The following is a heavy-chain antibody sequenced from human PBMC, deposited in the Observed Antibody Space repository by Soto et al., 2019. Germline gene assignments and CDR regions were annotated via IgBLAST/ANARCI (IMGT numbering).Heavy chain of an antibody. V-gene: IGHV1-8*01. J-gene: IGHJ4*02. D-gene: IGHD6-6*01. CDR1: GFILSNYD. CDR3: ARSVRYSSSYDY. CDR2: MDPNSGRK. Sequence: QVRLVQSGAEVKKPGASVKVSCTASGFILSNYDFNWVQQAAGQGLEWMGWMDPNSGRKGYAQRFQGRVTMTRNNSTNTAHMELSSLTSEDTAVYYCARSVRYSSSYDYWGQGTLVTVSS.